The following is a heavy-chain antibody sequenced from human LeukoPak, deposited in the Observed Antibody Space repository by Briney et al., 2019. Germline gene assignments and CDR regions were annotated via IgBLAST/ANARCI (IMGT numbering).Heavy chain of an antibody. Sequence: GGSLRLSCAASGFTFSSYAMHWVRQAPGKGLEWVAVISYDGSNKYYADSVKGRFTISRDNSKNTLYLQMNSLRAEDTAVYYCAREGCSSTSCHTWGFDYWGQGTLVTVSS. D-gene: IGHD2-2*01. J-gene: IGHJ4*02. CDR1: GFTFSSYA. CDR2: ISYDGSNK. V-gene: IGHV3-30*01. CDR3: AREGCSSTSCHTWGFDY.